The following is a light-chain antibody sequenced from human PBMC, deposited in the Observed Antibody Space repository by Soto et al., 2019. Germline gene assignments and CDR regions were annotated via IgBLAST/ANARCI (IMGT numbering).Light chain of an antibody. CDR2: QVS. CDR1: QSIDSE. V-gene: IGKV1-5*03. J-gene: IGKJ1*01. Sequence: DIQMTQFPSTLSASVGDRVTITCRASQSIDSELAWYQQQPGKAPKFLIYQVSTLESGVPSRFSGSGSGTEFNLTISSLQPDDFGTYYCQQHKSYPRTFGQGTKVEIK. CDR3: QQHKSYPRT.